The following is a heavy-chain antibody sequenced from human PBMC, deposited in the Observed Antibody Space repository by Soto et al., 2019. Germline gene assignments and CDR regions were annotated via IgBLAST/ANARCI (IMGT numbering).Heavy chain of an antibody. CDR2: ISDDGNSK. CDR3: LKARDGIRGCSTGMAFLLNRSTDL. D-gene: IGHD6-13*01. Sequence: DKGLEWVAVISDDGNSKYYADSVKGRFTISRDNFKTTLYLQMNSLRPEDTAVYFFLKARDGIRGCSTGMAFLLNRSTDL. J-gene: IGHJ2*01. V-gene: IGHV3-30*18.